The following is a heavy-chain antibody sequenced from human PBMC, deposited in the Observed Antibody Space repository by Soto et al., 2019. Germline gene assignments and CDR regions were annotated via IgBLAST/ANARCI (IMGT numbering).Heavy chain of an antibody. Sequence: EVQLLESGGGLVQPGGSLSLSFEASGLPFRNLDMSWVRQAPGKGLEWVSGINHDGALTFYPDSLKGRFTISRDNSKNTLYLQMNRLRAEDTALYYCWSRPRTAGDDSFDHWGQGTLVTVSS. J-gene: IGHJ4*02. CDR1: GLPFRNLD. CDR3: WSRPRTAGDDSFDH. CDR2: INHDGALT. V-gene: IGHV3-23*01. D-gene: IGHD6-13*01.